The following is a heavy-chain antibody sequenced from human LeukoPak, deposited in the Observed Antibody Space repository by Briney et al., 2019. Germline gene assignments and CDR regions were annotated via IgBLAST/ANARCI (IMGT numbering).Heavy chain of an antibody. CDR1: AYSISSSYY. Sequence: SETLSLTCTVYAYSISSSYYWGWIRQPPRKGLERIGRIYHSGSTYYNPSLKSRVTISVDTSKNQFSLKLSSVTAADTAVYYCAREEIDFDYWGQGTLVTVSS. D-gene: IGHD5-24*01. J-gene: IGHJ4*02. CDR2: IYHSGST. CDR3: AREEIDFDY. V-gene: IGHV4-38-2*02.